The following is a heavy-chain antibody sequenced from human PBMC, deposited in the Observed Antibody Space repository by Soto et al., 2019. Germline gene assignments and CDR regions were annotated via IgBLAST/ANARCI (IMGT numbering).Heavy chain of an antibody. CDR1: GFIFSNYA. CDR2: AGGSSGST. Sequence: EVQLLESGGGLVQPGGSLRLSCVASGFIFSNYAMTWVRQPPGKGLEWVSRAGGSSGSTYYADSVKGRFTISRDNSKNTLYLQMDSLRVEDTAVYYCAKLRGASYPVHYFDSWGRGSLVTVSS. J-gene: IGHJ4*02. V-gene: IGHV3-23*01. D-gene: IGHD1-26*01. CDR3: AKLRGASYPVHYFDS.